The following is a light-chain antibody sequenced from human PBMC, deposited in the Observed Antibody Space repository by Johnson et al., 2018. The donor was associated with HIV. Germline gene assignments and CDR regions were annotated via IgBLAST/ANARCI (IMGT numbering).Light chain of an antibody. CDR3: GTWDRILSAPLYV. CDR1: SSNIGNNY. Sequence: QSVLTQPPSVSAAPGQKVTISCSGSSSNIGNNYVSWYQQLPGTAPKLLIYDNNKRPSGIPDRFSGSKSGTSATLGITGLQTGDEADYYCGTWDRILSAPLYVFGTGTKVTVL. J-gene: IGLJ1*01. V-gene: IGLV1-51*01. CDR2: DNN.